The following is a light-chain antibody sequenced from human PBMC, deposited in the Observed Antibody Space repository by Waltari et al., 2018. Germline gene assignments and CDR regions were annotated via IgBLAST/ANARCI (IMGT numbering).Light chain of an antibody. Sequence: EIVLTQYPATLSLSPGERATLSCRASRSLSNYLAWYQQKPGQAPRLLIYDASNRATGIPVRFSGRGSGTDFTLTISSLEPDDVAVYYCQQRSNWPPWTFGQGTKVEIK. CDR1: RSLSNY. V-gene: IGKV3-11*01. CDR3: QQRSNWPPWT. CDR2: DAS. J-gene: IGKJ1*01.